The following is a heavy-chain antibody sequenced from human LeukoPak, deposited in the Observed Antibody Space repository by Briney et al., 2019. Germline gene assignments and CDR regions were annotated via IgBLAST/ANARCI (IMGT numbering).Heavy chain of an antibody. V-gene: IGHV3-66*01. CDR3: ARDPCGGDCLYGMDV. CDR1: GITFNKAW. Sequence: GGSLRLSCAATGITFNKAWMTWVRQAPGKGLEWVSVIYSGGKTYYADSVKGRFTISRDNSKNTLYLQMNSLRAEDTAVYYCARDPCGGDCLYGMDVWGQGTTVTVSS. J-gene: IGHJ6*02. D-gene: IGHD2-21*02. CDR2: IYSGGKT.